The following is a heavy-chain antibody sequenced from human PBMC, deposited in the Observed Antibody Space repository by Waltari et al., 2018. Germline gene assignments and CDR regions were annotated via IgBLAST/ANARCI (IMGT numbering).Heavy chain of an antibody. J-gene: IGHJ4*02. Sequence: QVQLVQSGAEVKKPGASVKVSCKASGYTFTSYYMHWVRQAPGQGLEWMGRINPSGGRTSYAQKFQGRGTMTRDTSTSTVYMELSSLRSEDTAVYYCARDEVGEQRGESGIDYWGQGTLVTVSS. CDR1: GYTFTSYY. CDR3: ARDEVGEQRGESGIDY. V-gene: IGHV1-46*01. CDR2: INPSGGRT. D-gene: IGHD3-16*01.